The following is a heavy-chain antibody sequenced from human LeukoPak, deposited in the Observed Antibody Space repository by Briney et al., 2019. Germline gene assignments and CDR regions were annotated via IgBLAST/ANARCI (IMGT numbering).Heavy chain of an antibody. CDR1: GYTFTGYY. J-gene: IGHJ4*02. Sequence: ASVKVSCKASGYTFTGYYIHWVRQAPGQGLEWMGWINPNSGDTNYAQMFQGRVTMTRDTSITTAYMDLSRLRYDDTAVYYCTREESRYGGYVDYWGQGTLVTVSS. CDR3: TREESRYGGYVDY. CDR2: INPNSGDT. D-gene: IGHD5-12*01. V-gene: IGHV1-2*02.